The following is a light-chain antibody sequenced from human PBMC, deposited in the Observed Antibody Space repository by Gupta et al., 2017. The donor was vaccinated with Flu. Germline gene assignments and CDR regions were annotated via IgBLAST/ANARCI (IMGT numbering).Light chain of an antibody. CDR3: NSYAGSVL. Sequence: QSALTQPPSASGSPGQSVTISCTGTSSDVGDYTYVSWYQQHPGKAPKLMIYEVSNRPSGVPDRFSGSKSGNTASLTVSGLQAEDEAVYYCNSYAGSVLFGGGTKLTDL. V-gene: IGLV2-8*01. CDR1: SSDVGDYTY. J-gene: IGLJ2*01. CDR2: EVS.